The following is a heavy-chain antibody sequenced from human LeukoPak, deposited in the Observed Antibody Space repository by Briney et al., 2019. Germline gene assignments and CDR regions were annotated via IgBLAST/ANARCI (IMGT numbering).Heavy chain of an antibody. D-gene: IGHD6-19*01. J-gene: IGHJ4*02. CDR1: GGSFSGYY. CDR3: AREVVAVAGRGFDY. CDR2: INHSGST. V-gene: IGHV4-34*01. Sequence: SETLSLTCAVYGGSFSGYYWSWIRQPPGKGLEWIGEINHSGSTNYNPSLKSRVTISVDTSKNQSSLKLSSATAADTAVYYCAREVVAVAGRGFDYWGQGTLVTVSS.